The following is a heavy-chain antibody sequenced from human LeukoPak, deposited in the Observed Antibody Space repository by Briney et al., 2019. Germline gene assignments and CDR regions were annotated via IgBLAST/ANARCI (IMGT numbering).Heavy chain of an antibody. CDR3: ARRSGSSWSSFDY. CDR1: GFTYA. J-gene: IGHJ4*02. D-gene: IGHD6-13*01. V-gene: IGHV3-23*01. Sequence: GGSLRLSCAASGFTYAMNWVRQAPGKGLEWVSGIGGFGGSTYYAPSVKGRLTISRDNFGNMLYLHLDSLRVEDTAIYYCARRSGSSWSSFDYWGQGALVTVSS. CDR2: IGGFGGST.